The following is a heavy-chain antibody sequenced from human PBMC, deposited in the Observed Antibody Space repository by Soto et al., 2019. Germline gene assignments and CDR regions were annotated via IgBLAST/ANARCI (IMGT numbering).Heavy chain of an antibody. Sequence: QVQLQESGPGLVKPSQTLSLTCTVSGGSISSGYYYWIWLRQPPGKGLEWIGYIYYSGSTYYNPYLKSRVTISVDTSKNQCSLKLSSVTAADTAVYYCARGGLDDYSNYLDYWGQGTLVTVSS. CDR3: ARGGLDDYSNYLDY. CDR1: GGSISSGYYY. CDR2: IYYSGST. J-gene: IGHJ4*02. D-gene: IGHD4-4*01. V-gene: IGHV4-30-4*01.